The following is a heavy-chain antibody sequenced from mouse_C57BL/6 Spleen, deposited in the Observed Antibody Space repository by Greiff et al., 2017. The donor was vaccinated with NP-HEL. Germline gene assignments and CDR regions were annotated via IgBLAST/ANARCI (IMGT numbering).Heavy chain of an antibody. CDR3: AKGGNYVRAMDY. Sequence: EVKLMESGGGLVKPGGSLKLSCAASGFTFSDYGMHWVRQAPEKGLEWVAYISSGSSTIYYADTVKGRFTISRDNAKNTLFLQMTSLRSEDTAMYYCAKGGNYVRAMDYWGQGTSVTVSS. J-gene: IGHJ4*01. CDR2: ISSGSSTI. CDR1: GFTFSDYG. V-gene: IGHV5-17*01. D-gene: IGHD2-1*01.